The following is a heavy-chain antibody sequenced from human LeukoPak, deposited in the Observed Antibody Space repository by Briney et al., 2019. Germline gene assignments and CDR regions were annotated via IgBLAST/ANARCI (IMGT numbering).Heavy chain of an antibody. J-gene: IGHJ5*02. CDR2: INHSGST. Sequence: SETLSLTCAVYGGSFSGYYWSWIRQPPGKGLEWIGEINHSGSTNYNPSLKSRVTISVDTSKNQFSLKLSSVTAADTAMYYCARGDGSGWNDARSNWFDPWGQGTLVTVSS. D-gene: IGHD6-19*01. CDR3: ARGDGSGWNDARSNWFDP. CDR1: GGSFSGYY. V-gene: IGHV4-34*01.